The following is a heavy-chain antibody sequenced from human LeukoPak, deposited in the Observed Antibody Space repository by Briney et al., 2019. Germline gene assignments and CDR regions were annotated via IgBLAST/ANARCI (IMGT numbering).Heavy chain of an antibody. CDR1: GFTFSSYA. CDR2: ISYDGSNK. V-gene: IGHV3-30-3*01. J-gene: IGHJ4*02. D-gene: IGHD3-22*01. Sequence: PGGSLRLSCAASGFTFSSYAMPWVRQAPGKGLEWVAVISYDGSNKYYADSVKGRFTISRDNSKNTLYLQMNSLRAEDTAVYYCARGGVYYDSSGFVWGQGTLVTVSS. CDR3: ARGGVYYDSSGFV.